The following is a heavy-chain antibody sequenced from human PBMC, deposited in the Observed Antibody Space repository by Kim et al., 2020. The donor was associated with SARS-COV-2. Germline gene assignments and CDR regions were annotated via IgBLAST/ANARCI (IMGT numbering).Heavy chain of an antibody. CDR3: ARETKAPATVTLYYFDS. CDR2: INPNSGDT. V-gene: IGHV1-2*06. CDR1: GYTFTGYY. J-gene: IGHJ4*02. D-gene: IGHD4-17*01. Sequence: ASVNVSCKASGYTFTGYYFHWVRQDPGQGLEWMGRINPNSGDTNYAQKFQGRVTVTRDTSISTAYMELSRLRSDDTAVYYCARETKAPATVTLYYFDSWGQGTLVTVSS.